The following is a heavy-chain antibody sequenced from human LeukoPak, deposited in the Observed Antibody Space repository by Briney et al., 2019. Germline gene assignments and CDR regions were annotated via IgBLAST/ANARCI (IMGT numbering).Heavy chain of an antibody. CDR3: ARIRYSYYFDY. CDR1: GFTVSSNY. J-gene: IGHJ4*02. Sequence: PGGSLRLFCAASGFTVSSNYMSWVRQAPGKGLEWVSVIYSGGSTYYADSVKGRFTISRDNSKNTLYLQTNSLRAEDTAVYYCARIRYSYYFDYWGQGTLVTVSS. D-gene: IGHD1-1*01. CDR2: IYSGGST. V-gene: IGHV3-53*01.